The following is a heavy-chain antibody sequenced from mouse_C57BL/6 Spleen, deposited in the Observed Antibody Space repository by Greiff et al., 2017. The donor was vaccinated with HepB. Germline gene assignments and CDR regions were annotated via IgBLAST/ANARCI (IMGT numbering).Heavy chain of an antibody. V-gene: IGHV1-54*01. Sequence: VQLQQSGAELVRPGTSVKVSCKASGYAFTNYLIEWVKQRPGQGLEWIGVINPGSGGTNYNEKFKGKATLTADKSSSTAYMQLSSLTSEDSAVYFCARPYDYDRGGAMDYWGQGTSVTVSS. CDR1: GYAFTNYL. CDR3: ARPYDYDRGGAMDY. D-gene: IGHD2-4*01. CDR2: INPGSGGT. J-gene: IGHJ4*01.